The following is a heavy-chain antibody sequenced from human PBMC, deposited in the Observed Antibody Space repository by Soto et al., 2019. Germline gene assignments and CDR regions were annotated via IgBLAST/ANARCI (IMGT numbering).Heavy chain of an antibody. CDR2: FYYSGTT. J-gene: IGHJ4*02. V-gene: IGHV4-39*01. CDR3: ARHEYYDFWSGYPDLRYLDY. Sequence: PSETLSLTCSVSGGSISSTSYYCGWIRQPPGKGLEWIGSFYYSGTTHVNPSLKSRVTISVDTSKNQFSLTLSAVTAPDTAVYYCARHEYYDFWSGYPDLRYLDYWGQGTLVTVSS. CDR1: GGSISSTSYY. D-gene: IGHD3-3*01.